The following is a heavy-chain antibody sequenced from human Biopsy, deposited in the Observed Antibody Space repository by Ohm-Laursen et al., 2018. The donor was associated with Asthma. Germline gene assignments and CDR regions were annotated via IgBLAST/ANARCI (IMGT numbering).Heavy chain of an antibody. CDR1: GGSVSSGSYY. V-gene: IGHV4-61*01. CDR2: ISYSGST. D-gene: IGHD2-15*01. Sequence: GTLSLTCTVSGGSVSSGSYYWSWIRQPPGKGLAWVSYISYSGSTDYNPSLKSRLTISMDTSKNQFSLKLSSVTAADTAVYYCARVPTTLRYFDLWGRGTLVTVSS. J-gene: IGHJ2*01. CDR3: ARVPTTLRYFDL.